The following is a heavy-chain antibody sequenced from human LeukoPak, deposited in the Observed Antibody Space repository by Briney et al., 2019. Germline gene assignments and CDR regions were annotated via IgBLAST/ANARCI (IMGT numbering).Heavy chain of an antibody. J-gene: IGHJ4*02. CDR3: ARVGRYCGGDCYSGYFDY. V-gene: IGHV4-34*01. D-gene: IGHD2-21*02. CDR1: GGSFSGYY. Sequence: SETLSLTCAVYGGSFSGYYWSWIRQPPGKGLEWIGEINHSGSTNYNPSLKSRVTISVDRSKNQFSLKLSSVTAADTAVYYCARVGRYCGGDCYSGYFDYWGQGTLVTVSS. CDR2: INHSGST.